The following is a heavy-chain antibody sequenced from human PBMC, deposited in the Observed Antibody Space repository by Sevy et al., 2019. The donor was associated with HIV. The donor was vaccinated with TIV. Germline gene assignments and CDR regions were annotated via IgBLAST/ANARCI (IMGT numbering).Heavy chain of an antibody. J-gene: IGHJ4*02. CDR3: ARAGWVDVDTAMVFDY. CDR2: ISSSSSTI. Sequence: GGSLRLSCAASGFTFSSYSMNWVRQAPGKGLEWASYISSSSSTIYYADSVKGRFTISRDNAKNSLYLQMNSLRDEDTAVYYCARAGWVDVDTAMVFDYWGQGTLVTVSS. D-gene: IGHD5-18*01. V-gene: IGHV3-48*02. CDR1: GFTFSSYS.